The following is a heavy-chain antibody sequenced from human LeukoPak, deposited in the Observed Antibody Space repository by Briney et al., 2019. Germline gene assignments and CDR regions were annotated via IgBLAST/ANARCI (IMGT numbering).Heavy chain of an antibody. CDR1: GFTFSSYG. CDR3: ARDYYGSGSYGWFDP. J-gene: IGHJ5*02. V-gene: IGHV3-21*04. D-gene: IGHD3-10*01. CDR2: ISGSSSDT. Sequence: PGRSLRLSCAASGFTFSSYGMHWVRQAPGKGLEWVSYISGSSSDTKFADSVKGRFTVSRDNTKKSLYLQMDSLRVEDTAIYYCARDYYGSGSYGWFDPWGQGTLVTVSS.